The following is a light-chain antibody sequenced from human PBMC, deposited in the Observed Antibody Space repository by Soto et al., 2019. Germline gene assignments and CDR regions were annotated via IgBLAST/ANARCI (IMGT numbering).Light chain of an antibody. J-gene: IGLJ1*01. V-gene: IGLV2-14*01. Sequence: QSALTQPASVSGSPGQSITISCTGTGSVVGGYKYVSWYQQLPGKAPKLMIYGVSYRPSGVSDRFSGSKSGNTASLIISGLQAEYVADYYCSSYASSSPFVFVTGTKVTV. CDR1: GSVVGGYKY. CDR2: GVS. CDR3: SSYASSSPFV.